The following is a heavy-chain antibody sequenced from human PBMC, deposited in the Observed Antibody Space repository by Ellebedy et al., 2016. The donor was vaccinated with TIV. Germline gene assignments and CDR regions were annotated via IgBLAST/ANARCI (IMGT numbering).Heavy chain of an antibody. CDR2: INPDRGDT. CDR3: ARDGVPVGVYCRGGSCHEDY. J-gene: IGHJ4*02. CDR1: GYTFTGYY. Sequence: AASVKVSCKASGYTFTGYYIHWVRQAPGEGLEWMGRINPDRGDTDYAQKFQGRVTMTRDTSISTAYMELSRLRSDDTAVYYCARDGVPVGVYCRGGSCHEDYWGQGTLVTVSS. V-gene: IGHV1-2*06. D-gene: IGHD2-15*01.